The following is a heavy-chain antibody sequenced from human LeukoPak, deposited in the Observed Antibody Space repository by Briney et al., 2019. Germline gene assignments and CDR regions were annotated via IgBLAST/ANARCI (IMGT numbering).Heavy chain of an antibody. J-gene: IGHJ6*02. Sequence: GGSLRLSCAASGFTFSSYDMHWVRHATGKGLEGVAAIDTAGDTYYPGSVKGRFTISRDNSKNTLYLQMNSLRAEDTAVYYCADSLVANYYGMDVWGQGTTVTVSS. CDR3: ADSLVANYYGMDV. CDR2: IDTAGDT. D-gene: IGHD5-12*01. CDR1: GFTFSSYD. V-gene: IGHV3-13*01.